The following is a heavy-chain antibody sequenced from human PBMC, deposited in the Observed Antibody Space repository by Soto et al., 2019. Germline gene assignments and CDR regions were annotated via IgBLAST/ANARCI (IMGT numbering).Heavy chain of an antibody. CDR2: IWHDGGNK. Sequence: QVQLVESGGGVVQPGRSLRLSCAASGFTFSSYGMHWVRQAPGKGLEWVAFIWHDGGNKFYAESVKGRFTISRDNSKNTLYLQMTSLSAEDTAMYYCARAGDVNTVFGKDYWGQGTLVTVSS. V-gene: IGHV3-33*01. CDR3: ARAGDVNTVFGKDY. J-gene: IGHJ4*02. D-gene: IGHD3-3*01. CDR1: GFTFSSYG.